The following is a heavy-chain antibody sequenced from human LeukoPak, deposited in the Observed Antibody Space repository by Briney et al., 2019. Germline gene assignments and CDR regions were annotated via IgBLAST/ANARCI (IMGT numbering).Heavy chain of an antibody. CDR1: GGSISGTYY. J-gene: IGHJ4*02. V-gene: IGHV4-59*08. Sequence: SETLSLTCTVSGGSISGTYYWSWIRQPPGRGLEWIGYIYYTGTTDSNPSLKSRVTISLDTSKNQFSLNLSSVTAADTAVYYCAGHRPRNNVDFWGQGTLVTVSS. CDR3: AGHRPRNNVDF. CDR2: IYYTGTT. D-gene: IGHD2-8*01.